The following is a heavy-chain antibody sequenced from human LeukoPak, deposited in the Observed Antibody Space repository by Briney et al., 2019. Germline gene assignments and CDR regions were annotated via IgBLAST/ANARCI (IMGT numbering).Heavy chain of an antibody. CDR3: ARVDIVVVPAAMTYCYYGMDV. Sequence: ASVKVSCKASGYTFTSYDINWVRQATGQGLEWMGWMNPNSGNTGYAQKFQGRVTMTRNTSISTAYMELSSLRSEDTAVYYCARVDIVVVPAAMTYCYYGMDVWGQGTTVTVSS. D-gene: IGHD2-2*01. V-gene: IGHV1-8*01. CDR2: MNPNSGNT. J-gene: IGHJ6*02. CDR1: GYTFTSYD.